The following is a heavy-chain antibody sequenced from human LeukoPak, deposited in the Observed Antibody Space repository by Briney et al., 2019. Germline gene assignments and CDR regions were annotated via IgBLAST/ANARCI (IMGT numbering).Heavy chain of an antibody. CDR1: GFTFDDYG. D-gene: IGHD3-10*01. Sequence: GGSLRLSCAAFGFTFDDYGMSWVRQAPGKGLEWVSGINWNGGSTGYADSVKGRFTISRDNAKNSLYLQMNSLRAEDTALYYCARGGTMVRMGYYYYYMDVWGKGTTVTVSS. V-gene: IGHV3-20*04. J-gene: IGHJ6*03. CDR2: INWNGGST. CDR3: ARGGTMVRMGYYYYYMDV.